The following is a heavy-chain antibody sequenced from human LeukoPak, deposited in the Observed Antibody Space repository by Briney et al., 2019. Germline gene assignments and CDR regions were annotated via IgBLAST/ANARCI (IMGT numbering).Heavy chain of an antibody. V-gene: IGHV3-7*01. CDR2: IKQDGSEK. D-gene: IGHD2-21*02. CDR1: GFTFSNAW. CDR3: ARDGRAYCGGDCYSGAPDY. J-gene: IGHJ4*02. Sequence: GGSLRLSCAASGFTFSNAWMSWVRQAPGKGLEWVANIKQDGSEKYYVDSVKGRFTISRDNAKNSLYLQMNSLRAEDTAVYYCARDGRAYCGGDCYSGAPDYWGQGTLVTVSS.